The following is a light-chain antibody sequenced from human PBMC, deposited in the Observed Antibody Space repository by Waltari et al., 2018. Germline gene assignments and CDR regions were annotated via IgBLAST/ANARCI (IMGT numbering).Light chain of an antibody. CDR2: WAS. Sequence: DIVMTQSPDSMAVSLGERATINCKSSQSVLYSSINKNYLAWYQHKQGQPPKLLIYWASTRYSGVPDRFSGSGSGTDFTLTISSLQAEDVAVYYCQQYYSTPVTFAGGTKVEIK. CDR1: QSVLYSSINKNY. J-gene: IGKJ4*01. V-gene: IGKV4-1*01. CDR3: QQYYSTPVT.